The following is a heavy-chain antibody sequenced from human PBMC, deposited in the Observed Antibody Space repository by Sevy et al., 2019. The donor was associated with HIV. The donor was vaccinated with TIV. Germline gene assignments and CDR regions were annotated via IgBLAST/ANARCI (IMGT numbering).Heavy chain of an antibody. CDR3: IRGTSGTFGH. D-gene: IGHD1-26*01. Sequence: GGSLRLSCEVSGFTFSSDWMHWVRQAPGKGLVRVSRINSDGSRTNYADSVKGRFTISRDSAKNTLFLQMDSLRAEDTAMYYCIRGTSGTFGHWSQGTLVTVSS. J-gene: IGHJ4*02. V-gene: IGHV3-74*01. CDR2: INSDGSRT. CDR1: GFTFSSDW.